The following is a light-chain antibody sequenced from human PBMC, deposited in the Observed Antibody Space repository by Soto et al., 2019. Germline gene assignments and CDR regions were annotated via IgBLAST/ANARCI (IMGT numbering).Light chain of an antibody. CDR1: QSVSNN. Sequence: EIVMTQSPATLSVSPGERATPSCRASQSVSNNLAWYQQKPGQAPRLLIYLASTRATGIPARFSGSGSGTEFTLTITSLQSEDFAVYYCQQYNNWPPTTFGQGTRLEIK. CDR2: LAS. CDR3: QQYNNWPPTT. V-gene: IGKV3D-15*01. J-gene: IGKJ5*01.